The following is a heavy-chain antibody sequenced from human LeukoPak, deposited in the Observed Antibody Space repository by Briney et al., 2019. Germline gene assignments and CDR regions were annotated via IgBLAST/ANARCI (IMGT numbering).Heavy chain of an antibody. CDR3: ERLYYDSSGYPSPFDY. Sequence: GGSLRLSCAASGFTFRSYSMNWVRQAPGKGLERVSSISSSSSYIYYADSVKGRFTISRDNAKNSLYLQMNSLRAEDTAVYYCERLYYDSSGYPSPFDYWGQGTLVTVSS. V-gene: IGHV3-21*01. J-gene: IGHJ4*02. CDR1: GFTFRSYS. D-gene: IGHD3-22*01. CDR2: ISSSSSYI.